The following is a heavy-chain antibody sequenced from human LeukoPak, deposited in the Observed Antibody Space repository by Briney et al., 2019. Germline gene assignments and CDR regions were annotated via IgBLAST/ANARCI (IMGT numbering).Heavy chain of an antibody. V-gene: IGHV3-7*03. J-gene: IGHJ4*02. CDR3: ARDGYCTGGSCYADY. D-gene: IGHD2-15*01. Sequence: PGGSLRLSCGASGFTFASYWMSWVRQAPGKGLEWVASIKQDGYEKYYVDSVKGRFIISRDNAKNSLYVRMNSLRAEDTAIYYCARDGYCTGGSCYADYWGPGTLVTVSS. CDR1: GFTFASYW. CDR2: IKQDGYEK.